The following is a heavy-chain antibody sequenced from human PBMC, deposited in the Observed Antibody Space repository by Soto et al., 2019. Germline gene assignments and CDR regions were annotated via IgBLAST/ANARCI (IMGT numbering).Heavy chain of an antibody. CDR1: GYTFTSYA. D-gene: IGHD5-18*01. J-gene: IGHJ6*02. Sequence: ASVKVSCKASGYTFTSYAMHWVRQAPGQRLEWMGWINAGNGNTKYSQKFQGRVTITRDTSASTAYMELSSLRSEDMAVYYCARDGSDTAMVKLFLQYYYYGMDVWGQGTTVTVSS. CDR3: ARDGSDTAMVKLFLQYYYYGMDV. V-gene: IGHV1-3*01. CDR2: INAGNGNT.